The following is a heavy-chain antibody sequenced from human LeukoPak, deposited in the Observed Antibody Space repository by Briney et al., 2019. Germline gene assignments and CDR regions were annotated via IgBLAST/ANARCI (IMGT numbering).Heavy chain of an antibody. V-gene: IGHV3-30*02. CDR2: IRYDGSNK. CDR1: GFTFSSYG. D-gene: IGHD3-9*01. Sequence: PGGSLRLSCAASGFTFSSYGMHWVRQAPGKGLEWVAFIRYDGSNKYYADSVKGRFTISRDNSKNTLYLQMNSLRAEDTAVYYCARSGKIYFDWLLDYWGQGTLVTVSS. CDR3: ARSGKIYFDWLLDY. J-gene: IGHJ4*02.